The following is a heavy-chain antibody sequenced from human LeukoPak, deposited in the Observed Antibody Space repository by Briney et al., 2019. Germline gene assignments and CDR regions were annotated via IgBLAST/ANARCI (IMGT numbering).Heavy chain of an antibody. CDR2: IYYSGST. J-gene: IGHJ5*02. CDR1: GGSISSSSYY. Sequence: SETLSLTCTVSGGSISSSSYYWGWIRQPPGKGLEWIGSIYYSGSTYYNPSLKSRVTISVDTSKNQFSLKLSSVTAADTAVYYCARAPEPGIAAAGLWFDPWGQGTLVTVSS. V-gene: IGHV4-39*07. CDR3: ARAPEPGIAAAGLWFDP. D-gene: IGHD6-25*01.